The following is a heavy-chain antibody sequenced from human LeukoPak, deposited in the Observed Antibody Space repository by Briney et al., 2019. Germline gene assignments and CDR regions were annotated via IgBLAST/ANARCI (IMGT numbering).Heavy chain of an antibody. CDR3: ARRLASSSDTFDY. CDR1: GGSFSGYY. CDR2: INHSGST. J-gene: IGHJ4*02. D-gene: IGHD6-6*01. V-gene: IGHV4-34*01. Sequence: PSETLSLTCAVYGGSFSGYYWSWIRQPPGKGLGWIGEINHSGSTYYNPSLKSRVTISIDASKNQFSLNLSSVTAADTAVYYCARRLASSSDTFDYWGQGTLVTVSS.